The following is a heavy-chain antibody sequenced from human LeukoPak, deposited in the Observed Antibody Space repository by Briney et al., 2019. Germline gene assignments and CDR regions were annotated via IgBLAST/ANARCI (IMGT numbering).Heavy chain of an antibody. CDR3: TRGVRLYQGGYYFDY. CDR1: GFTFGSYA. CDR2: ISFDGSDK. Sequence: GGALLLSCAASGFTFGSYAIHWVRQAPGKGLERVAVISFDGSDKYYVDSVKGRFTVSRDNSKNTLCLQMNSLRAEDTAVYYCTRGVRLYQGGYYFDYWGQGTLVTVSS. J-gene: IGHJ4*02. V-gene: IGHV3-30*04. D-gene: IGHD3-16*01.